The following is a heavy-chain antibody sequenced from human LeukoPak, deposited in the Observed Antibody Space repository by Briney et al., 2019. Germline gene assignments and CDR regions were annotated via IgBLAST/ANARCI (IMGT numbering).Heavy chain of an antibody. CDR2: IYSGNTI. J-gene: IGHJ5*01. CDR3: ATIGTGDYRDDS. D-gene: IGHD3/OR15-3a*01. V-gene: IGHV3-66*01. Sequence: GGSLRLSCVVSGFSVSNNYVSWVRQAPGTGLEWVSVIYSGNTIKYADSVKGRFTISRDNSKNTVYLQMSSLRAEDTALYYCATIGTGDYRDDSWGQGTLVTVSS. CDR1: GFSVSNNY.